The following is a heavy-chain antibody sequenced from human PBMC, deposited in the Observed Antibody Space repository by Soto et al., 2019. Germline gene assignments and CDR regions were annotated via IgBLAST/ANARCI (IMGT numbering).Heavy chain of an antibody. J-gene: IGHJ6*02. CDR1: GFTFDDYA. CDR2: ISWNSGSI. V-gene: IGHV3-9*01. D-gene: IGHD6-13*01. Sequence: GGSLRLPCPASGFTFDDYAMHWVRQAPGKGLEWVSGISWNSGSIGYADSVKGRFTTSRDNAKNSLHLQMNSLRAEDTALYYCAKEIDSSRPRGYYGMDVWGQGTTVTVSS. CDR3: AKEIDSSRPRGYYGMDV.